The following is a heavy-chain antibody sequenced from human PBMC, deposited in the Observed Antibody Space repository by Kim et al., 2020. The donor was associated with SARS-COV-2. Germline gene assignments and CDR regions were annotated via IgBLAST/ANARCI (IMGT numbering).Heavy chain of an antibody. Sequence: NYNPSLTGRVTISIHTSRNQFSLTLASVTSADTAMYYCARDRDGGSSSDYWGQGTLVSVSS. V-gene: IGHV4-59*01. J-gene: IGHJ4*02. D-gene: IGHD2-15*01. CDR3: ARDRDGGSSSDY.